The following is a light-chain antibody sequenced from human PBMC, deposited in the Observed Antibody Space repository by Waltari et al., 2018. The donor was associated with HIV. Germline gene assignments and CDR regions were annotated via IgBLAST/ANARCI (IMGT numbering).Light chain of an antibody. V-gene: IGLV1-36*01. CDR1: SSNIGNNA. Sequence: QSVLTQPPSVSEAPRQRVTISCSGSSSNIGNNAVNWYQHLPGKAPKLLIYYDDLLPSGVSDRFSGSKSGTSASLAIRGLQSEDEADYYCAAWDDSLNGVVFGGGTKLTVL. J-gene: IGLJ2*01. CDR3: AAWDDSLNGVV. CDR2: YDD.